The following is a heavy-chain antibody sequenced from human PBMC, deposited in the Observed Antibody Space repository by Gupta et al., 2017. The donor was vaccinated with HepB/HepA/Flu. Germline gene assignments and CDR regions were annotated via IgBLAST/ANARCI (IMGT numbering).Heavy chain of an antibody. CDR3: ARQGADVATFDY. J-gene: IGHJ4*02. CDR2: IWHDGSYK. D-gene: IGHD3-16*01. V-gene: IGHV3-33*01. CDR1: GFIFGSYG. Sequence: QVQLVESGGGVAQPGRSLRLSCEVSGFIFGSYGMHWVRQAPGKGLEWVAVIWHDGSYKYYADSVKGRFTISRDNSKNTLYLDITSLRDEDTAFYYCARQGADVATFDYWGQGTQVSVSS.